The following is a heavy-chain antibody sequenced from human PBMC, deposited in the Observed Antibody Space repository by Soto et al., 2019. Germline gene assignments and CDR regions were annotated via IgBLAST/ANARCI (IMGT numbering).Heavy chain of an antibody. J-gene: IGHJ6*02. V-gene: IGHV3-33*01. Sequence: QVQLVESGGGVVQPGRSLRLSCATSGFIFSSYGLHWVRQAPGKGLEWVAVIWYDGSKEYYVDSVKGRFTISRDNSKNTLYLQMNSLRAEDTAGYYCARETGGQLYGMDVWGQGTTVTVSS. CDR3: ARETGGQLYGMDV. D-gene: IGHD7-27*01. CDR2: IWYDGSKE. CDR1: GFIFSSYG.